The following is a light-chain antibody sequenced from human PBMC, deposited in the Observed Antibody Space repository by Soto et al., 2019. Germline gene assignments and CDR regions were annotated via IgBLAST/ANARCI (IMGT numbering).Light chain of an antibody. CDR1: QSVSSN. Sequence: ERVLTQSPGTLSMSPGERATLSCRASQSVSSNLAWYQQKPGQAPRLLIYGASTRATGIPARFSGSGSGTEFTLTISSLQSEDFAVYYCQQYNNWPLTFGQGTRLEIK. CDR3: QQYNNWPLT. V-gene: IGKV3-15*01. CDR2: GAS. J-gene: IGKJ5*01.